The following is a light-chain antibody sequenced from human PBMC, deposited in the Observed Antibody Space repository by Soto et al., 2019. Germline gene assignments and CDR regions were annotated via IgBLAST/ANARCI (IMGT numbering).Light chain of an antibody. CDR2: DAS. CDR3: QQYNSYPYT. V-gene: IGKV1-16*01. CDR1: QGITNY. Sequence: DIQVTQSPSSVSASVGDRVTITCRASQGITNYLAWYQQKPGKAPNLLIYDASTLESGGPSGFSGSGSGTEFTLTISSLQPDDSATYYCQQYNSYPYTFGQGTRLEIK. J-gene: IGKJ5*01.